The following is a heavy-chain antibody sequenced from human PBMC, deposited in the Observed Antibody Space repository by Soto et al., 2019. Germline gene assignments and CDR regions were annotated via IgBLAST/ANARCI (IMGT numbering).Heavy chain of an antibody. Sequence: SETLSLTCTVSGGSISSSSYYWGWIRQPPGKGLEWIGSIYYSGSTYYNPSLKSRVTISVDTSKNQFSLKLSSVTAADTAVYYCAGQGFYGDYTLDYWGQGTLVTVSS. CDR3: AGQGFYGDYTLDY. V-gene: IGHV4-39*01. J-gene: IGHJ4*02. CDR2: IYYSGST. CDR1: GGSISSSSYY. D-gene: IGHD4-17*01.